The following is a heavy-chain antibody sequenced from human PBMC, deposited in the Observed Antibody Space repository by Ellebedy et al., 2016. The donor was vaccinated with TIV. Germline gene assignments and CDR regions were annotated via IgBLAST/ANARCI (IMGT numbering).Heavy chain of an antibody. J-gene: IGHJ4*02. Sequence: AASVKVSCKASGGTFSSYGISWVRQAPGQGLEWMGGIIPILGKANYAQKFQGRVTITADESTYTAYMELSSLRSEDTAVYYCARVGNYYGGNPSYYFDYWGQGTLVTDSS. D-gene: IGHD4-23*01. V-gene: IGHV1-69*10. CDR2: IIPILGKA. CDR3: ARVGNYYGGNPSYYFDY. CDR1: GGTFSSYG.